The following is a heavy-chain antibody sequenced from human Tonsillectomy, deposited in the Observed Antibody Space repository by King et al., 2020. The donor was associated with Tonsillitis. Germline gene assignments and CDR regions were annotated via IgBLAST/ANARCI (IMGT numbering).Heavy chain of an antibody. V-gene: IGHV3-30*04. CDR1: GFSFSSYA. CDR2: MSYDGSDI. CDR3: ARDNLGSIDY. D-gene: IGHD5/OR15-5a*01. Sequence: VQLVESGGGVVQPGRSLRLSCAASGFSFSSYAMHWVRQTPGKGLEGVTIMSYDGSDIQYTDSVKGRFTISRDNSKNKLYLQMNSLRPEDTAVYYCARDNLGSIDYWGQGTLVTVSS. J-gene: IGHJ4*02.